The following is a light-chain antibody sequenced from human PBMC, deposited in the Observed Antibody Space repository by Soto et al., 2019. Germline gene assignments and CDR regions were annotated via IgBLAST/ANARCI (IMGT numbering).Light chain of an antibody. V-gene: IGKV1-27*01. CDR3: QKYNSAPLT. Sequence: DIQMTQSPSALSATVVDRFTITFRASQTIGKYLNWYQQQPGKVPKLLIYDASYLQSGVPSRFSGSGSGTDFTLTISSLQPEDVATYYCQKYNSAPLTFGGGTKVDIK. CDR1: QTIGKY. CDR2: DAS. J-gene: IGKJ4*01.